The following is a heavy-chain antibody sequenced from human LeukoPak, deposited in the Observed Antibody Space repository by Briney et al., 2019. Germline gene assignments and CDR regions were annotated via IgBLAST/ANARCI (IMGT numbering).Heavy chain of an antibody. CDR1: GFSLRTTGMC. CDR2: LDWDGAK. CDR3: ARIRNSGCYDRRGSAYIDY. J-gene: IGHJ4*02. V-gene: IGHV2-70*01. D-gene: IGHD3-22*01. Sequence: SGHAVPKPPQLVTLNYTFSGFSLRTTGMCVSWIRQPPVMALERLALLDWDGAKYYNPSLKPRLTISKDSSKNHGVLTRTNVGGVYTATYYCARIRNSGCYDRRGSAYIDYWGEGTLVTVS.